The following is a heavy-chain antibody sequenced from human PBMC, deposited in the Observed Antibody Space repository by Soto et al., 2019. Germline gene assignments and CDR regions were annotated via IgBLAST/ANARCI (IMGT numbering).Heavy chain of an antibody. CDR2: ISYDGSNK. Sequence: QVQLVESGGGVVQPGRSLRLSCAASGFTFSSYAMHWVRQAPGKGLEWVAVISYDGSNKYYADSVKGRFTISRDNSKNTLYLQMNSLRSEDTAVYYCARGGGTPWSGFNFDYWGQGTLVTVSS. CDR1: GFTFSSYA. D-gene: IGHD3-16*01. J-gene: IGHJ4*02. CDR3: ARGGGTPWSGFNFDY. V-gene: IGHV3-30-3*01.